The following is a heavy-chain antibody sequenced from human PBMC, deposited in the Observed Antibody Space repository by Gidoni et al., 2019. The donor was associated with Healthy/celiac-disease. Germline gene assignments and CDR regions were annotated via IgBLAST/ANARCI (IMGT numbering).Heavy chain of an antibody. CDR2: ISYDGSNK. CDR3: ANECSGGSCYSSVY. D-gene: IGHD2-15*01. CDR1: GFTFSSYG. J-gene: IGHJ4*02. V-gene: IGHV3-30*18. Sequence: QVQLVESGGGVVQPGRSLSLSCAASGFTFSSYGMHWVRQAPGKGLEWVAGISYDGSNKYYEDSVKGRFTISRDNSKNTLYLQMNSLRAEDTAVYYCANECSGGSCYSSVYWGQGTLVTVSS.